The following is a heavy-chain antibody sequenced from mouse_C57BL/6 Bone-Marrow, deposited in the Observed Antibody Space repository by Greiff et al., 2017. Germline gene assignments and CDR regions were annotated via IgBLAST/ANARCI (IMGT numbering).Heavy chain of an antibody. CDR3: ARLEYYGSKSWFAY. CDR2: IYPGSGNT. CDR1: GYTFTDYY. Sequence: VQLQQSGAELVRPGASVKLSCKASGYTFTDYYINWVKQRPGQGLEWIARIYPGSGNTYYNEKFKGKATLTAEKSSSTAYMQLSSLTSEDSAVYFCARLEYYGSKSWFAYWGQGTLVTVSA. V-gene: IGHV1-76*01. D-gene: IGHD1-1*01. J-gene: IGHJ3*01.